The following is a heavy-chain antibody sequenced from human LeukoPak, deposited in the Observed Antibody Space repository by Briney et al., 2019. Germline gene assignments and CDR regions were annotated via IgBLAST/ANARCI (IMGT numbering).Heavy chain of an antibody. V-gene: IGHV3-30*04. J-gene: IGHJ4*02. Sequence: PGGSLRLSCAASGFTFSSYAMHWVRQAPGKGLEWVAVISYDGNIKYYADSVKGRFTVSRDNSKNTVYVQVNSLRPEDTAVYYCARDLWSDYWRGAFDYWGPGTLVTVSS. D-gene: IGHD3-3*01. CDR2: ISYDGNIK. CDR3: ARDLWSDYWRGAFDY. CDR1: GFTFSSYA.